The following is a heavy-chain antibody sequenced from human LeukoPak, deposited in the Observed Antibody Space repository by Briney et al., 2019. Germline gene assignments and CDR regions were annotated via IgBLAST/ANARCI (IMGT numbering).Heavy chain of an antibody. V-gene: IGHV3-72*01. J-gene: IGHJ5*02. Sequence: PGGSLRLSCAASGFTFNNAWMSWVRQAPGKGLEWVGRSRNKANSYITEYAASVKGRFTVSRDDSKNSVYLQMNSLKTEDTAVYYCARDMWSYGSGSGLVHWGQGTLVTVSS. CDR2: SRNKANSYIT. CDR1: GFTFNNAW. D-gene: IGHD3-10*01. CDR3: ARDMWSYGSGSGLVH.